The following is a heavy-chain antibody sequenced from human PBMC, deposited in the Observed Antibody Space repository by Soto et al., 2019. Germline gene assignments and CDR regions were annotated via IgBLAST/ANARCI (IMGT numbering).Heavy chain of an antibody. V-gene: IGHV3-53*01. CDR1: GFTVGNNY. CDR3: ANYGRGSGRHDNSYGY. Sequence: EVQLVESGGGLLQPGGSLKISCAASGFTVGNNYMSWVRQAPGKGLEWVSLIYSTGTTKYADSVKGRFTVSRYNAKSTLYLQINSLTAEDTEVYYSANYGRGSGRHDNSYGYWGQGPVVTVS. CDR2: IYSTGTT. J-gene: IGHJ4*02. D-gene: IGHD5-18*01.